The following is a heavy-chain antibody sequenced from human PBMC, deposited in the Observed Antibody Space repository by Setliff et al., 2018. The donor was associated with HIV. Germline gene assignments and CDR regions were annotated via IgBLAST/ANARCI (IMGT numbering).Heavy chain of an antibody. CDR1: GFTFTSYP. D-gene: IGHD2-15*01. V-gene: IGHV3-48*01. CDR2: ISSSTSTI. Sequence: GGSLRLSCAASGFTFTSYPMNWVRQAPGKGLEWVSYISSSTSTIYYADSVKGRFTISTDNAKNSLYLQMNGLRAEDTAVYYCARGGGQYCSGGSCSSRFHYYYYYMDVWGKGTTVTVSS. J-gene: IGHJ6*03. CDR3: ARGGGQYCSGGSCSSRFHYYYYYMDV.